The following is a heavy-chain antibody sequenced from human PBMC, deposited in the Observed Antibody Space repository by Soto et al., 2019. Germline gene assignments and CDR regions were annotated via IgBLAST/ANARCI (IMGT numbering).Heavy chain of an antibody. J-gene: IGHJ4*02. V-gene: IGHV3-30-3*01. Sequence: QVQLVESGGGVVQPGRSLRLSCAGSGFTFSSYGLHWVRQAPGKGLEWVTVISHHEPYTSYADSVTGRFTIPRDNAKSILYLQMNNLRVEDTPVFFCARAITGANENYLDAWGQGTLVTVSS. CDR1: GFTFSSYG. CDR2: ISHHEPYT. D-gene: IGHD1-20*01. CDR3: ARAITGANENYLDA.